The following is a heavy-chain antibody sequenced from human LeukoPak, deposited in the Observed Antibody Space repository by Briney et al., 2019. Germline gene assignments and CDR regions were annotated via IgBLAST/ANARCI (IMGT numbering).Heavy chain of an antibody. D-gene: IGHD6-19*01. CDR2: IYSGGNT. CDR1: GFTFSSYA. V-gene: IGHV3-53*01. Sequence: GGSLRLSCAASGFTFSSYAMSWVRQAPGKGLEWVSVIYSGGNTYYADSMKGRFTISRDNSKNTLYLQMNSLRAEDTAMYYCAAGYSSGWQTYFDYWGQGTLVTVSS. J-gene: IGHJ4*02. CDR3: AAGYSSGWQTYFDY.